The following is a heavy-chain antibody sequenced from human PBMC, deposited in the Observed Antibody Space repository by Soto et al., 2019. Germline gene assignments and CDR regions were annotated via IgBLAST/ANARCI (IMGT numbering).Heavy chain of an antibody. D-gene: IGHD2-2*01. CDR2: ISAYNGNT. CDR1: GYTFTSYG. CDR3: ARVDVVVPAAEPPDAFDI. V-gene: IGHV1-18*01. J-gene: IGHJ3*02. Sequence: ASVKVSCKASGYTFTSYGISWVRQAPGQGLEWMGWISAYNGNTNYAQKLQGRVTMTTDTSTSTAYMELRSLRSDDTAVYYCARVDVVVPAAEPPDAFDIWGQGTMVTVS.